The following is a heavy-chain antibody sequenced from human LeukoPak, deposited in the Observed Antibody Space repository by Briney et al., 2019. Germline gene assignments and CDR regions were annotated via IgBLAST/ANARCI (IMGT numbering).Heavy chain of an antibody. CDR3: AREGARWEPSFSAFDI. Sequence: SETLSLTCTVSGGSISSYYWSWIRQPPGKGLEWIGYIYYSGSTSYNPSLKSRVTISADTSKNQFSLKLSSVTAADTAVYYCAREGARWEPSFSAFDIWGQGTMVTVSS. D-gene: IGHD1-26*01. CDR2: IYYSGST. CDR1: GGSISSYY. J-gene: IGHJ3*02. V-gene: IGHV4-59*01.